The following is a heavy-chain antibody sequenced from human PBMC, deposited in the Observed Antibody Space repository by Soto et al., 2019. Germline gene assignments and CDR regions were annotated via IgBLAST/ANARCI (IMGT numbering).Heavy chain of an antibody. CDR2: IYYSGST. J-gene: IGHJ3*02. CDR1: GGSISSSSYY. CDR3: ATRPGGCSGGSCYQAAFDI. V-gene: IGHV4-39*01. Sequence: QLQLQESGPGLVKPSETLSLTCTVSGGSISSSSYYWGWIRQPPGKGLEWIGSIYYSGSTYYNPSLKSRVTISVDTSKNQFSLKLSSVTAADTAVYYCATRPGGCSGGSCYQAAFDIWGQGTMVTVSS. D-gene: IGHD2-15*01.